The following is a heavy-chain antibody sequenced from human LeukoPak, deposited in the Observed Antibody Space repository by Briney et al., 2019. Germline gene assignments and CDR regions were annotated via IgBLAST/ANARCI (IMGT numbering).Heavy chain of an antibody. CDR2: IGNSDSPT. J-gene: IGHJ4*02. D-gene: IGHD5-18*01. CDR1: GFTFSDYY. V-gene: IGHV3-11*01. CDR3: ARVDGGYGY. Sequence: GGSLRLSCAASGFTFSDYYMSWIGQAPGKGPEWVSNIGNSDSPTYYADSMKGRFTISRDNAKNLLCLQMNSLRAEDTAVYYCARVDGGYGYWGQGTLVTVSS.